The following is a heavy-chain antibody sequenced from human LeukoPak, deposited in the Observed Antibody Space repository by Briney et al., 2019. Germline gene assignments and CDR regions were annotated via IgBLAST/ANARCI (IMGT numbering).Heavy chain of an antibody. CDR2: INHSGST. Sequence: SETLSLTCAVYGGSFSGYYWSWIRQPPGKGLEWIGEINHSGSTNYNPSLKSRVTISVDTSKNQFSLKLSSVTAADTAVYYCARFYFDYWGQGTLVTVSS. CDR1: GGSFSGYY. V-gene: IGHV4-34*01. J-gene: IGHJ4*02. CDR3: ARFYFDY.